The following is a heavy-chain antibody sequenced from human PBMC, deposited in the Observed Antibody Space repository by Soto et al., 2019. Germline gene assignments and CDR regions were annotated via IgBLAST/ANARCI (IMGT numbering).Heavy chain of an antibody. D-gene: IGHD2-8*02. CDR1: GGSFNGYY. Sequence: PSETLSLTCAVYGGSFNGYYWSWIRQPPGKGLEWIGEVHHGGNTNYNPSLKSRVTISVDTSKNQFSLKLSSVTAADTAVYYCARGQSSLLLDCWGQGVLVTVSS. CDR2: VHHGGNT. J-gene: IGHJ4*02. V-gene: IGHV4-34*01. CDR3: ARGQSSLLLDC.